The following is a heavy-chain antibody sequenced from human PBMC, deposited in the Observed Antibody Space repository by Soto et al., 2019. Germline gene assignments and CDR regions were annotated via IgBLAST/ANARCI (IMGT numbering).Heavy chain of an antibody. D-gene: IGHD6-19*01. Sequence: SGPTLVKPTQTLTLTCTFSGFSLSTSGVGVGWIRQPPGKALEWLALIYWNDDKRYSPSLKSRLTITKDTSKNQVVLTMTNMDPVDTATYYCAHTLTEQWHTPDGELHYFDYWGQGTLVTVSS. V-gene: IGHV2-5*01. CDR1: GFSLSTSGVG. CDR2: IYWNDDK. J-gene: IGHJ4*02. CDR3: AHTLTEQWHTPDGELHYFDY.